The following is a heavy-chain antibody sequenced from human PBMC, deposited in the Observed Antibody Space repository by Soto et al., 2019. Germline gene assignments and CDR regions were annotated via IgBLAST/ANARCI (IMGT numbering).Heavy chain of an antibody. CDR3: ARRTNYCDYSFDY. CDR1: GGSISTDSHY. CDR2: VYYAGST. Sequence: SGTPSLTCTVSGGSISTDSHYWGWIRQPPGKGLEWIGSVYYAGSTYKNPSLHSRVTISVDTSKNHFSLKLNSVTAADTAVYYCARRTNYCDYSFDYWGQGTLVTVSS. V-gene: IGHV4-39*02. J-gene: IGHJ4*02. D-gene: IGHD4-17*01.